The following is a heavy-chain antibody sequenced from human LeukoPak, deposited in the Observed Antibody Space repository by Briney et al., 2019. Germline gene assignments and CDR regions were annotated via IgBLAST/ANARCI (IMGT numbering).Heavy chain of an antibody. CDR3: AKLTTS. Sequence: GGSLRLSCAASGFTFDDYAMHWVRQAPGKGLEWVAVTVGGGDGTYYADSVKGRFTISRDNSNNTLYLQMNSLRAEDTAVYYCAKLTTSWGQGTLVTVSS. V-gene: IGHV3-23*01. CDR2: TVGGGDGT. J-gene: IGHJ4*02. CDR1: GFTFDDYA. D-gene: IGHD4-11*01.